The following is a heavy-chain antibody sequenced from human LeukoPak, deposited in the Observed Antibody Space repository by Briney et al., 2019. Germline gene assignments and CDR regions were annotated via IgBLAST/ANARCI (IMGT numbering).Heavy chain of an antibody. D-gene: IGHD2-15*01. CDR3: TRDGGSWSHLDS. V-gene: IGHV3-73*01. CDR2: IDKKDKGYATAT. J-gene: IGHJ4*02. CDR1: GFTFSGSA. Sequence: GGSLTLSCAASGFTFSGSAIHWVRQSSGKGLEWVGQIDKKDKGYATATAYAASVKGRFTISRDDSINTAYLQMNSLNTDDTAVYYCTRDGGSWSHLDSWGQGTLVTVSS.